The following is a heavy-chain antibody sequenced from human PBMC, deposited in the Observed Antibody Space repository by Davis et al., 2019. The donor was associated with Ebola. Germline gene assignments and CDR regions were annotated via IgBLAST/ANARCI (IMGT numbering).Heavy chain of an antibody. CDR2: IGHDGTTK. Sequence: PGGSLRLSCGASTFSFNVYAMHWVRQAPGKGLEWVAVIGHDGTTKTYADSVKGRFIISRDNSKNTMSLQMNSLGADDPAVYYCARGDNYYGLDVWGQGTTVTVSS. V-gene: IGHV3-30*14. CDR1: TFSFNVYA. CDR3: ARGDNYYGLDV. J-gene: IGHJ6*02.